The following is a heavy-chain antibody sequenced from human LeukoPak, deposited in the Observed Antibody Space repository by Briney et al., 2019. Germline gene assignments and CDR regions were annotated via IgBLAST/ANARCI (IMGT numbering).Heavy chain of an antibody. Sequence: GGSLRLSCAASGFTFSSYEMNWVRQAPGKGLEWVSYISSSGSTIYYADSVKGRFTISRDNAKNSLYLQMNSLRAEDTAVYYCARARFLEWLVPFDYWGQGTLVTVSS. CDR1: GFTFSSYE. CDR3: ARARFLEWLVPFDY. J-gene: IGHJ4*02. D-gene: IGHD3-3*01. CDR2: ISSSGSTI. V-gene: IGHV3-48*03.